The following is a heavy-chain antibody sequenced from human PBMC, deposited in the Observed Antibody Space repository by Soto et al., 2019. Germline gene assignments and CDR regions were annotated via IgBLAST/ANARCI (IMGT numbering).Heavy chain of an antibody. V-gene: IGHV1-2*02. D-gene: IGHD6-13*01. CDR1: GYPLTAKY. CDR2: INPSSGGT. J-gene: IGHJ5*02. Sequence: QVQLVQSGAEVKKPGASVKVSCKASGYPLTAKYLHWVRQAPGQGREWMGWINPSSGGTKEAQKFRGRVTMPRDTSISAAYMELSRLTSDDTAVYYCAKGGSSWTEWFDPWGQGTLVTVSS. CDR3: AKGGSSWTEWFDP.